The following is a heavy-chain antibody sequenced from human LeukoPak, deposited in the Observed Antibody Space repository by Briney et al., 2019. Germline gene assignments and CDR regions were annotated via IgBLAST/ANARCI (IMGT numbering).Heavy chain of an antibody. CDR3: ARALSGTYGLFQH. V-gene: IGHV4-39*07. J-gene: IGHJ1*01. CDR2: IYSSGST. CDR1: GGSITSSNYC. Sequence: PSETLSLTCTVSGGSITSSNYCWGWIRQPPGKGLEWIGSIYSSGSTYYNPSLRSRVTISVDTSKNQFSLNLNSVTAADTAVYYCARALSGTYGLFQHWGQGTLVTVSS. D-gene: IGHD1-26*01.